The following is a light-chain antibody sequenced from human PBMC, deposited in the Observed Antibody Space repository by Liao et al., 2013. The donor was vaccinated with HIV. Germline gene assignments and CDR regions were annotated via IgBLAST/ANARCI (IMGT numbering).Light chain of an antibody. CDR1: NIGSKT. CDR2: YDS. Sequence: SYVLTQPPSVSVAPGKTARIPCGGNNIGSKTVHWYQQKPGQAPVLVIYYDSDRPSGIPERFSGSNSGNTATLTISRVEAGDEADYYCQVWDSPSDHRVFGGGTKLTVV. J-gene: IGLJ3*02. CDR3: QVWDSPSDHRV. V-gene: IGLV3-21*04.